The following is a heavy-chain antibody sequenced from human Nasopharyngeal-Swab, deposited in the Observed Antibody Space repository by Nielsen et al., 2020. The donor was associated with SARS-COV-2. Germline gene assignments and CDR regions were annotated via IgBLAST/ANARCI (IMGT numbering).Heavy chain of an antibody. CDR2: IYWDDDK. Sequence: SGPTLLKPTQTLTLTCTFSGFSLSTSGVGVGWIRQPPGKALEWLALIYWDDDKRYSPSLKSRLTITKDTSKNQVVLTMTNMDPVDTATYYCAHRGWLQLGYYFDYWGQGTLVTVSS. J-gene: IGHJ4*02. CDR3: AHRGWLQLGYYFDY. V-gene: IGHV2-5*02. D-gene: IGHD5-24*01. CDR1: GFSLSTSGVG.